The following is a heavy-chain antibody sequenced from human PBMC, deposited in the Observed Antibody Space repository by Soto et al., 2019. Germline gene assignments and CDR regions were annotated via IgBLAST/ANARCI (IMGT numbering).Heavy chain of an antibody. CDR2: IDPSDSYT. V-gene: IGHV5-10-1*01. D-gene: IGHD5-18*01. J-gene: IGHJ3*02. Sequence: PGESLKISCKGSGYSFTSYWISWVRQMPGKGLEWMGRIDPSDSYTNYSPSFQGHVTISADKSISTAYLQWSSLKASDTAMYYCALVDTAMVVMGGSPSNAFDIWGQGTMVTRSS. CDR1: GYSFTSYW. CDR3: ALVDTAMVVMGGSPSNAFDI.